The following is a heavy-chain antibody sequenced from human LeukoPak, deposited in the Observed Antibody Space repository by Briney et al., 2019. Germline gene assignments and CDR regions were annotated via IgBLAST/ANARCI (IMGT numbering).Heavy chain of an antibody. CDR1: GYTFTGYY. Sequence: ASVKVSCKASGYTFTGYYMHWVRQAPGQGLEWMGWINPNSGGTNYAQKFQGRVTMTRDTSISTAYMELSRLRSDDTAVYYCARGGYVWGSYRRPFDYWGQGTLVTVSS. D-gene: IGHD3-16*02. CDR3: ARGGYVWGSYRRPFDY. J-gene: IGHJ4*02. CDR2: INPNSGGT. V-gene: IGHV1-2*02.